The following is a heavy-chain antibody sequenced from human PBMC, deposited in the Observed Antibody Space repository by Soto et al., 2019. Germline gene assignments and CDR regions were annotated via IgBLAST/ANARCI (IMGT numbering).Heavy chain of an antibody. CDR2: IYTSGST. Sequence: SETLSLTCTVSGGSTSSYYRSWIRQPAGNGLEWIGRIYTSGSTTSNPSLRSRVTISVETPKHQFSLKLSSVTAADTAVYYGARVGRVAGRRGWFYGMDVWGQGTTVTVSS. CDR1: GGSTSSYY. J-gene: IGHJ6*02. CDR3: ARVGRVAGRRGWFYGMDV. D-gene: IGHD6-19*01. V-gene: IGHV4-4*07.